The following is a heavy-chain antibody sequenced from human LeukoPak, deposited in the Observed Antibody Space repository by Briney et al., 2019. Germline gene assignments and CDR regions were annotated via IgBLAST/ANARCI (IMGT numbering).Heavy chain of an antibody. J-gene: IGHJ4*01. Sequence: GGSLRLSCAASGFTFSNSAMSWVRRAPGKGLEWVSTLSGSGITTYYADSVKGRFTISRDNSKNTLYLQMNSLRAEDTAVYYCAKGIYSSGWSYFDYRGHGTLVTVSS. V-gene: IGHV3-23*01. CDR1: GFTFSNSA. D-gene: IGHD6-19*01. CDR3: AKGIYSSGWSYFDY. CDR2: LSGSGITT.